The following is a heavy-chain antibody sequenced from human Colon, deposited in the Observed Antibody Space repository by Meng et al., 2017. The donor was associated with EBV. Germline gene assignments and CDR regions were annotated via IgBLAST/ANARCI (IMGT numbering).Heavy chain of an antibody. CDR2: IYYSGST. J-gene: IGHJ6*02. V-gene: IGHV4-61*01. CDR3: ARGPHAMDV. Sequence: QGQLQGSGPGLVKPSETLSLTCTVSGGSVSSGSYYWNWIRQPPGKGLEWIGCIYYSGSTNYNPSLKSRVTISVDTSKNQFSLKLSSVTAADTAVYYCARGPHAMDVWGQGTTVTVSS. CDR1: GGSVSSGSYY.